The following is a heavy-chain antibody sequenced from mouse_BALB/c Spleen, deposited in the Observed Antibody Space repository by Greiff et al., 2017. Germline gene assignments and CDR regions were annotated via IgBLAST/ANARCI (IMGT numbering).Heavy chain of an antibody. J-gene: IGHJ3*01. D-gene: IGHD2-4*01. CDR3: AKYDYDGAY. V-gene: IGHV2-9*02. CDR1: GFSLTSYG. Sequence: VQGVESGPGLVAPSQSLSITCTVSGFSLTSYGVHWVRQPPGKGLEWLGVIWAGGSTNYNSALMSRLSISKDNSKSQVFLKMNSLQTDDTAMYYCAKYDYDGAYWGQGTLVTVSA. CDR2: IWAGGST.